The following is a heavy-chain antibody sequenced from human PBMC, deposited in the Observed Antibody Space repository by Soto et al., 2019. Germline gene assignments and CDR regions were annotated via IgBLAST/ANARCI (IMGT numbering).Heavy chain of an antibody. D-gene: IGHD1-26*01. CDR3: ARHLGVKGWVRSFDI. J-gene: IGHJ3*02. CDR2: IYPGDSDT. Sequence: GESLKISCKGSGYSFTSYWIGWVRQMPGKGLEWMGIIYPGDSDTRYSPSFQGQVTISADKSISTAYLQWNSLKASDTAMYYCARHLGVKGWVRSFDIWGQGPMVTVSS. CDR1: GYSFTSYW. V-gene: IGHV5-51*01.